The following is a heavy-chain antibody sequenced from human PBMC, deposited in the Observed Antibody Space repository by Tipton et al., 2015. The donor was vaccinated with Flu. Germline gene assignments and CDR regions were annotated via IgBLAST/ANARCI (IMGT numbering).Heavy chain of an antibody. V-gene: IGHV4-4*07. Sequence: PGLVKPSETLSLTCTVSGGSLSSYYWAWIRQPAGKGLEWIGRIYTSEDRKYNPSLRGRLSMSVDASKKEFSLKLNSVTAADTAVYYCARSSGSGTLMIFDYWCQGTLVTVSS. J-gene: IGHJ4*02. CDR3: ARSSGSGTLMIFDY. CDR1: GGSLSSYY. CDR2: IYTSEDR. D-gene: IGHD3-10*01.